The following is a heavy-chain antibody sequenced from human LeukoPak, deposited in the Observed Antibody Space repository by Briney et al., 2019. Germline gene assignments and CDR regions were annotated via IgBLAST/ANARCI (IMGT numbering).Heavy chain of an antibody. CDR2: IDPKSGGT. CDR1: GYTFIDYY. Sequence: ASVKVSCKASGYTFIDYYVHWVRQAPGQGLEWMGWIDPKSGGTSYAQKFQDRVAMIRDTSISTAYMELTRLRSDDTAVYYCARAYSSGWYGSTDYWGQGTLVTVSS. V-gene: IGHV1-2*02. D-gene: IGHD6-19*01. J-gene: IGHJ4*02. CDR3: ARAYSSGWYGSTDY.